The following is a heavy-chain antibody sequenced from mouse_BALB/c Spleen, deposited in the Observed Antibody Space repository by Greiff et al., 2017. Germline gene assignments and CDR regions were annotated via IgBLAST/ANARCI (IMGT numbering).Heavy chain of an antibody. Sequence: QVHVKQSGAELVRPGVSVKISCKGSGYTFTDYAMHWVKQSHAKSLEWIGVISTYYGDASYNQKFKGKATMTVDKSSSTAYMELARLTSEDSAIYYCAVPSDDAMDYWGQGTSVTVSS. J-gene: IGHJ4*01. D-gene: IGHD2-10*02. CDR1: GYTFTDYA. V-gene: IGHV1S137*01. CDR2: ISTYYGDA. CDR3: AVPSDDAMDY.